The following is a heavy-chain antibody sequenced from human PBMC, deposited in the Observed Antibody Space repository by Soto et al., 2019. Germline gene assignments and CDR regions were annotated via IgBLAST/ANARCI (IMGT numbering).Heavy chain of an antibody. V-gene: IGHV1-2*02. CDR3: ARVAPWSVLLPHFDY. D-gene: IGHD3-16*01. J-gene: IGHJ4*02. CDR2: INPNSGGT. Sequence: ASVKVSCKASGYTFTGYYMHWVRQAPGQGLEWMGWINPNSGGTNYAQKFQGRVTMTRDTSISTAYMELSRLRSDDTAVYYCARVAPWSVLLPHFDYWGQGTLVTVSS. CDR1: GYTFTGYY.